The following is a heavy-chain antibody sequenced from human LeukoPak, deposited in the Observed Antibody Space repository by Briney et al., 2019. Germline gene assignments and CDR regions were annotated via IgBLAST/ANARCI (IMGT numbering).Heavy chain of an antibody. V-gene: IGHV3-23*01. J-gene: IGHJ4*02. CDR3: AKINNIAAAGTFDY. D-gene: IGHD6-13*01. Sequence: GGSLRLSCAASGFTFSNYAMSWVRQAPGKGLEWVSAISGSGAGTYYADFVKGRFTISRDNSKNTLYLQMNSLRAEDTAIYYCAKINNIAAAGTFDYWGQGTLVTVSS. CDR1: GFTFSNYA. CDR2: ISGSGAGT.